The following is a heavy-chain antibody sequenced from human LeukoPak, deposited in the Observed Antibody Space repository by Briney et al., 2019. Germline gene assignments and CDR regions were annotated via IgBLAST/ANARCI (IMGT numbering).Heavy chain of an antibody. V-gene: IGHV1-24*01. Sequence: ASVKVSCKVSGYTLTELSMHWVRQAPGKGLEWMGGFDPEDGETIYAQKFQGRVTMTEDTSTDTAYMELSSLRSEDTAVYYCATQGYSGYDKRLDYWGQGTLVTVSS. CDR2: FDPEDGET. J-gene: IGHJ4*02. CDR3: ATQGYSGYDKRLDY. CDR1: GYTLTELS. D-gene: IGHD5-12*01.